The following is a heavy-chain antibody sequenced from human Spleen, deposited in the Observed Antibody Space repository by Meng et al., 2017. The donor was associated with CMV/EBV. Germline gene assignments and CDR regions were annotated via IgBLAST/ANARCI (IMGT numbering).Heavy chain of an antibody. CDR1: GYSFSSYD. CDR3: MRGMVTPY. D-gene: IGHD4-23*01. V-gene: IGHV1-8*01. J-gene: IGHJ4*02. Sequence: SVKVSCKASGYSFSSYDINWVRQATGQGPEWMGWMNPNSGNAGYAQQFQGRVTLTSNASISTAYIDLSSLTSDDTAVYYCMRGMVTPYWGQGTLVTVSS. CDR2: MNPNSGNA.